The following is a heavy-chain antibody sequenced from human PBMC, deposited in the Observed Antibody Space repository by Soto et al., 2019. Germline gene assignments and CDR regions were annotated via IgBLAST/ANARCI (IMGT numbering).Heavy chain of an antibody. Sequence: SETLSLTCTVSGDSISKSYWSWIRQPPGKGLEWIGYIYYSGSTNYNPSLKSGVTISVDRSKNQFSLRLTSVTAADTAVYYCARQGGGYYDSSGDLYAYWYF. J-gene: IGHJ2*01. V-gene: IGHV4-59*08. CDR3: ARQGGGYYDSSGDLYAYWYF. CDR1: GDSISKSY. D-gene: IGHD3-22*01. CDR2: IYYSGST.